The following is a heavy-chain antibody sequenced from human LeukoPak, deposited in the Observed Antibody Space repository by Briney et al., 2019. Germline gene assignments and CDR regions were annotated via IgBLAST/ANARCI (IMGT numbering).Heavy chain of an antibody. CDR3: AAGFDSSGYYWGNAFDI. D-gene: IGHD3-22*01. CDR1: GFSVSSNY. CDR2: IYSGGNI. J-gene: IGHJ3*02. Sequence: PGGSLKLSCAVSGFSVSSNYMTWVRQAPGKGLEWVSVIYSGGNIYYGDSVKGRFTISRDNSKNIVYLQMNSLRAEDTAVYYCAAGFDSSGYYWGNAFDIWGQGTMVTVSS. V-gene: IGHV3-53*01.